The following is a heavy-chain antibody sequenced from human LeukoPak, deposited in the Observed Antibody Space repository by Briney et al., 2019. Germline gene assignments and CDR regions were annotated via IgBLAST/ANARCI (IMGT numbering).Heavy chain of an antibody. D-gene: IGHD1-1*01. V-gene: IGHV3-21*01. CDR2: ITPRGDYI. CDR1: GFTFSDYT. Sequence: PGGSLRLSCAASGFTFSDYTMSWVRQAPGKGLEWVSSITPRGDYIYYADSLKGRFTISRDNAKNSLYLQMGSLRAEDTAVYYCVRHRTASDYWGQGALVTVSS. J-gene: IGHJ4*02. CDR3: VRHRTASDY.